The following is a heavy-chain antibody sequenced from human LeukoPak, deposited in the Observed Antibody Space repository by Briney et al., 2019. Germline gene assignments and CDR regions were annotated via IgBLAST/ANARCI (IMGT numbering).Heavy chain of an antibody. D-gene: IGHD5-18*01. V-gene: IGHV3-21*01. CDR1: RFIFSSYA. Sequence: PGGSLRLSCAASRFIFSSYAVSWVRQAPGKGLEWVSSISSASTYIHYADSVKGRFTISRDNAKNSLYLQMNSLRAEDTAMYYCARLVWDTTMADGDIDSWGQGTLLIVSS. CDR3: ARLVWDTTMADGDIDS. J-gene: IGHJ4*02. CDR2: ISSASTYI.